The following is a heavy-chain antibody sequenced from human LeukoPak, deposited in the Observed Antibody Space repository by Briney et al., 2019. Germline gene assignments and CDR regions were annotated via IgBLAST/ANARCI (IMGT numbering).Heavy chain of an antibody. CDR3: AKDWYSSSWYLTYYFDY. V-gene: IGHV3-9*01. CDR2: ISWNSGSI. D-gene: IGHD6-13*01. CDR1: GFTFDDYA. Sequence: GGSLRLSCAASGFTFDDYAMHWVRQAPGKGLEWVSGISWNSGSIGYADSVKGRFTISRDNAKNSLYLQMNSLRAEDTALYYCAKDWYSSSWYLTYYFDYWGQGTLVTVSS. J-gene: IGHJ4*02.